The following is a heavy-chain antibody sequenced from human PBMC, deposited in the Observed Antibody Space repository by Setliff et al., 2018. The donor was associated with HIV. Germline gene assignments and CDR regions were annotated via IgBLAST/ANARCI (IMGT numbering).Heavy chain of an antibody. CDR2: IYSNGGT. D-gene: IGHD3-3*01. Sequence: SETLSLTCTVSGVSISSYYWSWIRQPPGKGLEYIGYIYSNGGTNYNPSLKSRVTISVDTSKNHFSLKLTSVTAADTAVYYCARPLTTSYNFWGDAFAIWGQGTMVTVSS. CDR3: ARPLTTSYNFWGDAFAI. CDR1: GVSISSYY. J-gene: IGHJ3*02. V-gene: IGHV4-4*08.